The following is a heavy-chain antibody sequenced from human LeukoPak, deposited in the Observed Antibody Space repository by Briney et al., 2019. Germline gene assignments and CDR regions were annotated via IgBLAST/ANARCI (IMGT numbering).Heavy chain of an antibody. CDR2: IYYSGST. V-gene: IGHV4-59*08. CDR3: ARHTLYNYYYMDV. Sequence: PTETLSHTCTVSGGSISSYYWSWIRQPPGKGLEWIGYIYYSGSTNYNPSLKSRVTISVDTSKNQFSLKLSSVTAADTGVYYCARHTLYNYYYMDVWGKGTTGTVSS. CDR1: GGSISSYY. J-gene: IGHJ6*03.